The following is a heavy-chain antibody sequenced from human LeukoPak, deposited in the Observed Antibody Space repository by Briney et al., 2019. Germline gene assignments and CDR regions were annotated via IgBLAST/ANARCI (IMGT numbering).Heavy chain of an antibody. CDR2: ISYDGSNK. D-gene: IGHD2-15*01. Sequence: PGGSLRLSCAASGFTFSSYGMHWVRQAPGKGLEWVAVISYDGSNKYYADSVKGRFTISRDNSKNTLYLQMNSLRAEDTAVYYCAKDRGYCSGGSCYYFDYWGQGTLVTVPS. J-gene: IGHJ4*02. V-gene: IGHV3-30*18. CDR1: GFTFSSYG. CDR3: AKDRGYCSGGSCYYFDY.